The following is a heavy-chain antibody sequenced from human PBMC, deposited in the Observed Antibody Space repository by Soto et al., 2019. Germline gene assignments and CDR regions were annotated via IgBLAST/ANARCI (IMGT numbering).Heavy chain of an antibody. CDR2: INYSGRT. V-gene: IGHV4-59*01. CDR1: GDSSSTYY. CDR3: ARSYCSDAVSCNGFDP. D-gene: IGHD2-15*01. J-gene: IGHJ5*02. Sequence: QVQLQESGPGRVKASETLALTSSVYGDSSSTYYWGWIRQPQGKGLKWIGYINYSGRTNHNPSLKSRVTISVDTSKNQFSLKLSSVTAADTAVDYCARSYCSDAVSCNGFDPWGQGTLVTVSS.